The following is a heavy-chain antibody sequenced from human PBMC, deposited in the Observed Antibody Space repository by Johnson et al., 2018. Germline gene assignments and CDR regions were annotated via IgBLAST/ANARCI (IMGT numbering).Heavy chain of an antibody. CDR3: ARNGLHCSGGSCYFYCMDV. D-gene: IGHD2-15*01. CDR1: GFTFSSYG. CDR2: IWYEGSNN. J-gene: IGHJ6*02. Sequence: QVQLVESGGGVVQPGRSLRLSCAASGFTFSSYGMHWVRQAPGKWLEWVAVIWYEGSNNYYADSVTGRFTISRDNSKNTLDLQMNSLRAEETAVDYCARNGLHCSGGSCYFYCMDVWGQGTTVTVSS. V-gene: IGHV3-33*01.